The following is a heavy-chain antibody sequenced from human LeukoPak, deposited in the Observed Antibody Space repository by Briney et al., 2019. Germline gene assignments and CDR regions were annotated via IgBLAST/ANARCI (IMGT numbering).Heavy chain of an antibody. D-gene: IGHD6-19*01. Sequence: PSETLSLTCAVYGGSFSGYYWSWIRQPPGKGLEWIGEINHSGSTNYNPSLKSRVTISVDTSKNQFSLKLSSATAADTAVYYCARVPGGWINWFDPWGQGTLVTVSS. CDR3: ARVPGGWINWFDP. CDR1: GGSFSGYY. CDR2: INHSGST. V-gene: IGHV4-34*01. J-gene: IGHJ5*02.